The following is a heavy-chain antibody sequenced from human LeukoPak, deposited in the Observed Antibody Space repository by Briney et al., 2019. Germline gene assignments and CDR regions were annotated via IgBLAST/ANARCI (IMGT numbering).Heavy chain of an antibody. CDR2: ISYDGSNK. CDR1: GFTFSSYA. Sequence: GGSLRLSCAASGFTFSSYAMHWVRQAPGKGLEWVAVISYDGSNKYYADSVKGRFTISRDNSKDTLYLQMNSLRAEDTAVYYCARDGSGSKASSWFDPWGQGTLVTVSS. CDR3: ARDGSGSKASSWFDP. V-gene: IGHV3-30-3*01. J-gene: IGHJ5*02. D-gene: IGHD3-10*01.